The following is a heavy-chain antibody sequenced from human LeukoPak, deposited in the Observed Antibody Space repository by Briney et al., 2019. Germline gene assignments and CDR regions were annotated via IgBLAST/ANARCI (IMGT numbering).Heavy chain of an antibody. V-gene: IGHV3-7*01. J-gene: IGHJ4*02. Sequence: GGSLRLSCAASGFNFTTYGTHWVRQAPGKGLEWVANIKQDGSEKYYVDSVKGRFTISRDNAKNSLYLQMNSLRAEDTAVYYCARCHGSGSYMNYWGQGTLVTVSS. CDR2: IKQDGSEK. CDR3: ARCHGSGSYMNY. D-gene: IGHD3-10*01. CDR1: GFNFTTYG.